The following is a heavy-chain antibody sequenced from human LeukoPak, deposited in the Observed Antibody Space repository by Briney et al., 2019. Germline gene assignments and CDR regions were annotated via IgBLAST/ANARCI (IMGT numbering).Heavy chain of an antibody. CDR3: ARASTEYAVTDGFDT. D-gene: IGHD4-17*01. J-gene: IGHJ5*02. CDR1: GFTFKDYT. V-gene: IGHV3-21*06. CDR2: VSFGSSYI. Sequence: GGSLRLSCQPSGFTFKDYTMNWVRQSPGKGLQWVSYVSFGSSYISYADSLKGRFTISRDDAKSSVYLEMTSLRTDDTAVYYCARASTEYAVTDGFDTWGPGTLVTVSS.